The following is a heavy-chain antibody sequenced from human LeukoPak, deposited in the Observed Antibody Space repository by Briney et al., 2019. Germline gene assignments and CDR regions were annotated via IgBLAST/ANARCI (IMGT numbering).Heavy chain of an antibody. D-gene: IGHD4-23*01. Sequence: GGSLRLSCAASGFTFSDYEMNWVRQAPGKGLEWVAVISYDGSNKYYADSVKGRFTISRDNSKNTLYLQMNSLRAEDTAVYYCAKDRGIRTVVTDYWGQGTLVTVSS. CDR2: ISYDGSNK. V-gene: IGHV3-30*18. J-gene: IGHJ4*02. CDR3: AKDRGIRTVVTDY. CDR1: GFTFSDYE.